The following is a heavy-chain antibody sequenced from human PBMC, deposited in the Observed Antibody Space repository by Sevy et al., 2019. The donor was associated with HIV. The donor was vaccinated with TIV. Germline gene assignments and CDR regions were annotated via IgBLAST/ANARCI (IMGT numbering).Heavy chain of an antibody. D-gene: IGHD4-17*01. CDR2: IIGSGVRT. J-gene: IGHJ4*02. Sequence: GGSLRLSCTASGFSFSSYAMSWVRQAPGKGLEWVCTIIGSGVRTYSADSVKGRFTISRDNSKNTLYLQMTSLRAEDTAVYYCAKDFHDYGDFYFDYWGRGTLVTVSS. CDR3: AKDFHDYGDFYFDY. V-gene: IGHV3-23*01. CDR1: GFSFSSYA.